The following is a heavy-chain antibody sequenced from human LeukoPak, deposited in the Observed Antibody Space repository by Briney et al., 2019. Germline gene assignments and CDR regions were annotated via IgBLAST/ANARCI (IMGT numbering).Heavy chain of an antibody. V-gene: IGHV3-15*01. Sequence: GGSLRLSCAASGFTFSNAWMSWVRQAPGKGLEWVGRIKSKTDGGTTDYAAPVKGRFTISRDDSKNTLYLQMNSLKTEDTAVYYCTTASYSSGWHYYYYYGMDVWGQGTTVTVSS. CDR1: GFTFSNAW. CDR3: TTASYSSGWHYYYYYGMDV. J-gene: IGHJ6*02. D-gene: IGHD6-19*01. CDR2: IKSKTDGGTT.